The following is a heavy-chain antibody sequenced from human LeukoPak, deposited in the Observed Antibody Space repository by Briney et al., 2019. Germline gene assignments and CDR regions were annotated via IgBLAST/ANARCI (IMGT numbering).Heavy chain of an antibody. CDR2: ISGSGYNI. Sequence: GSLRLSCAASGFTFSNYAMSWVRQAPGKGLEWDSSISGSGYNIYYADSVKGRFTISRDNSKNTLYLQMNSLRAEDTAVYYCAKDEGYCSGGSCYLGAFDIWGQGTMVTVSS. V-gene: IGHV3-23*01. CDR3: AKDEGYCSGGSCYLGAFDI. CDR1: GFTFSNYA. D-gene: IGHD2-15*01. J-gene: IGHJ3*02.